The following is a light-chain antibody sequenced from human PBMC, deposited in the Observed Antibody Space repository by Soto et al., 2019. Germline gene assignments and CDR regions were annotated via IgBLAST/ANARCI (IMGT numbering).Light chain of an antibody. CDR3: QEYQSYSRR. V-gene: IGKV1-5*01. J-gene: IGKJ1*01. CDR2: DAS. CDR1: QSVSGW. Sequence: DIQITQSPSTLFASVGDTVTVTCRASQSVSGWLAWYQQKPGKAPKLLIYDASSLESGVPSRFSGSGSGTEFTLTISSLKPDDFATYYCQEYQSYSRRFGQGTKVDIK.